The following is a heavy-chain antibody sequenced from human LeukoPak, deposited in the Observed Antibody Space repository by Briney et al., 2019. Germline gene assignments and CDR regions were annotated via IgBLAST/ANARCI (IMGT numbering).Heavy chain of an antibody. Sequence: PSQTLSLTCTVSGGSISSGDYYWNWIRQPPGKGLEWIGYIYYSGSGSSYYSPSLKSRVTMSVDTSKNQFSLKLSSVTAADTADYYCARGSHHGSGSQYYYYYYMDVWGKGTTVTVSS. CDR2: IYYSGSGSS. J-gene: IGHJ6*03. CDR3: ARGSHHGSGSQYYYYYYMDV. CDR1: GGSISSGDYY. V-gene: IGHV4-30-4*08. D-gene: IGHD3-10*01.